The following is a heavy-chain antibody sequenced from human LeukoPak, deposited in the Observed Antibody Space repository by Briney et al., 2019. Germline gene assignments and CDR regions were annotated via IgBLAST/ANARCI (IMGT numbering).Heavy chain of an antibody. CDR1: GGSFSGYY. Sequence: SETLSLTCAVYGGSFSGYYWSWIRQPPGKGLEWIGEINHSGSTNYNPSLKSRVTISVDTSKNQFSLKLSSVTAADTAVYYCAREHNRSSWFDPWGQGALVTVSS. CDR3: AREHNRSSWFDP. J-gene: IGHJ5*02. D-gene: IGHD1-14*01. V-gene: IGHV4-34*01. CDR2: INHSGST.